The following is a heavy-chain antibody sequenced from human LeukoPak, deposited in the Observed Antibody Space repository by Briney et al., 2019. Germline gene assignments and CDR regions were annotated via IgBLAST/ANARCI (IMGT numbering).Heavy chain of an antibody. CDR3: ARGFLEWLLSNDAFDI. CDR1: GGSFSGCY. D-gene: IGHD3-3*01. V-gene: IGHV4-34*01. J-gene: IGHJ3*02. Sequence: KPSETLSLTCAVYGGSFSGCYWSWIRQPPGKGLEWIGEINHSGSTNYNPSLKSRVTISVDTSKNQFSLKLSSVTAADTAVYYCARGFLEWLLSNDAFDIWGQGTMVTVSS. CDR2: INHSGST.